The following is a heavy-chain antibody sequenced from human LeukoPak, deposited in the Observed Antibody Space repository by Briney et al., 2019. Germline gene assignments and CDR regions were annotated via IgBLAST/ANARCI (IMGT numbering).Heavy chain of an antibody. CDR2: IYTSGST. CDR1: GGSISSGSYY. Sequence: SETLSLTCTVSGGSISSGSYYWSWIRQPAGKGLEWIGRIYTSGSTNYNPSLKSRVTISVDTSKNQFSLKLSSVTAADTAVYYCAGVGSSSPEGAFDIWGQGTMVTVSS. J-gene: IGHJ3*02. D-gene: IGHD6-6*01. CDR3: AGVGSSSPEGAFDI. V-gene: IGHV4-61*02.